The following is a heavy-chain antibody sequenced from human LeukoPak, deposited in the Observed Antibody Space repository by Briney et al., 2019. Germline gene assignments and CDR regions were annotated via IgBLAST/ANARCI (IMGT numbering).Heavy chain of an antibody. V-gene: IGHV3-48*03. CDR3: ARIKVVTALLPRWYS. CDR2: ISANGGSS. Sequence: PGGSLRLSCVGSGFTFSAYEMNWVRQAPEKGLEWSSYISANGGSSSYADAVKGRFFISRDNAKQSLYLQMDSLRVEDTAVYYCARIKVVTALLPRWYSCGQGVLVSVSS. CDR1: GFTFSAYE. D-gene: IGHD2-21*02. J-gene: IGHJ4*02.